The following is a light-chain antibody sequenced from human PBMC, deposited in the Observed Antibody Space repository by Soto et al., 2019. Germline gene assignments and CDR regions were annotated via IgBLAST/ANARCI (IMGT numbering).Light chain of an antibody. CDR3: CSYAGSYTSYV. CDR1: SSDVGAYNS. CDR2: DVS. Sequence: QSALTQPRSVSGSPGQSVTISCTGTSSDVGAYNSVSWYQHHPGKAPKLMIYDVSKRPSGVPDRFSGSKSGNTASLTISGLQAEDEADYYCCSYAGSYTSYVFGTGTKLTVL. J-gene: IGLJ1*01. V-gene: IGLV2-11*01.